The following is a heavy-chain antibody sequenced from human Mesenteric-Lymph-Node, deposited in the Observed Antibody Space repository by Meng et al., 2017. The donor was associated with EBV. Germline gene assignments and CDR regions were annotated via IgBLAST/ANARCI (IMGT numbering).Heavy chain of an antibody. J-gene: IGHJ4*02. CDR2: MNPNSGDT. V-gene: IGHV1-8*02. CDR1: GYPFTSFD. D-gene: IGHD2-21*02. Sequence: QVQLVQSGAEVKKPXXSVKVSCKASGYPFTSFDFGWVRQATGQGLEWMGRMNPNSGDTEYAPKFQGRLTMNRDSSTSTAYMELSNLRSEDTAVYYCARVTLLFRSADFWGQGTLVTVSS. CDR3: ARVTLLFRSADF.